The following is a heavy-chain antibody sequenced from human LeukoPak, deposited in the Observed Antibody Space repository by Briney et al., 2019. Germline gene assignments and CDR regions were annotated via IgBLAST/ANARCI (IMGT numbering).Heavy chain of an antibody. V-gene: IGHV4-30-4*01. CDR3: ARREWELRPFDY. Sequence: SETLSLTCTVSGGSISSGDYYWSWIRQPPGKGLEGIGYIYYSGSTYYNPSLKSRVTISVDTSKNQFSLKLSSVTAADTAVYYCARREWELRPFDYWGQGTLVTVSS. CDR2: IYYSGST. CDR1: GGSISSGDYY. J-gene: IGHJ4*02. D-gene: IGHD1-26*01.